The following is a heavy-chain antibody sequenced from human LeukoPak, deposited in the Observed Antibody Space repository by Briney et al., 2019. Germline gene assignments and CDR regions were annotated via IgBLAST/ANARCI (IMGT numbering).Heavy chain of an antibody. Sequence: SQTLSLTCTVSGGSISSGSYYWSWIRQPAGKGLEWIGRIYTSGSTNYNPSLKSRITISVDTSKDQFSLKLSSVTAADTAVYYCARIYCTNGVCSMGHMDVWGKGTTVTVSS. D-gene: IGHD2-8*01. V-gene: IGHV4-61*02. CDR1: GGSISSGSYY. CDR2: IYTSGST. CDR3: ARIYCTNGVCSMGHMDV. J-gene: IGHJ6*03.